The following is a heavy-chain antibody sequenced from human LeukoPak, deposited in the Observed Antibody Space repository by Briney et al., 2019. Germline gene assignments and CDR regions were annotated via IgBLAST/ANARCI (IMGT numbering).Heavy chain of an antibody. J-gene: IGHJ4*02. Sequence: ASVKVSCKASGYTFTSYAMHWVRQAPGQRLEWMGWINAGNGNTKYSQKFQGRVTITRDTSASTAYMELSSLRSEDTAVYYCARDGEYSGSYYDYWAQGTLVTVSS. V-gene: IGHV1-3*01. D-gene: IGHD1-26*01. CDR2: INAGNGNT. CDR1: GYTFTSYA. CDR3: ARDGEYSGSYYDY.